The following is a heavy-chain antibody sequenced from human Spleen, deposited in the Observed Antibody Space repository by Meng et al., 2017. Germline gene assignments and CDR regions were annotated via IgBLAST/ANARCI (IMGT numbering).Heavy chain of an antibody. CDR2: INHSGST. Sequence: QGQHHHGGAGLVKPSEPLSLPCVAFGGSFSDYYWSWIRQPPGKGLEWIGEINHSGSTNYNPSLESRATISVDTSQNNLSLKLSSVTAADSAVYYCARGPTTMAHDFDYWGQGTLVTVSS. D-gene: IGHD4-11*01. CDR3: ARGPTTMAHDFDY. V-gene: IGHV4-34*01. CDR1: GGSFSDYY. J-gene: IGHJ4*02.